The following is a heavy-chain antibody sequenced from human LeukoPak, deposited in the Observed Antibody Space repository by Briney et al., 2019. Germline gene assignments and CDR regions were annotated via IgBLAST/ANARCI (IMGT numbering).Heavy chain of an antibody. D-gene: IGHD6-19*01. J-gene: IGHJ4*02. V-gene: IGHV1-2*02. Sequence: GASVKVSCKASGYTFTGYYMHWVRQAPGQGREWMGWINPNSGGTNYAQKFQGRVTMTRDTSISTAYMELSRLRSDDTAVYYCARGIAVAGRGYYFDYWGQGTLVTVSS. CDR1: GYTFTGYY. CDR2: INPNSGGT. CDR3: ARGIAVAGRGYYFDY.